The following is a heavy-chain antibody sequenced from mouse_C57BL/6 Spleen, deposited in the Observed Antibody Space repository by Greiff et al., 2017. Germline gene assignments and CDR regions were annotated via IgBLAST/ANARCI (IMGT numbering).Heavy chain of an antibody. V-gene: IGHV2-2*01. CDR2: IWSGGST. CDR3: ARGLHLFAY. Sequence: VLLVESGPGLVQPSQSLSITCTVSGFSLTSYGVHWVRQSPGKGLEWLGVIWSGGSTDYNAAFISRLSISKDNSKSQVFFKMNSLQADDTAIYYCARGLHLFAYWGQGTLVTVSA. D-gene: IGHD2-4*01. J-gene: IGHJ3*01. CDR1: GFSLTSYG.